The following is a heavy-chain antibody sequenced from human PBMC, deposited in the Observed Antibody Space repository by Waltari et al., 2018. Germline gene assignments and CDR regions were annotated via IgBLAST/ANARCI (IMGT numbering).Heavy chain of an antibody. CDR1: GFTFSSYD. V-gene: IGHV3-23*01. CDR2: ISGSGFNT. Sequence: EVQLLESGGGLVQPGGSLRVSCAASGFTFSSYDMSWVRQAPGEGLEWVSAISGSGFNTYYADSVKGRFSISRDTSKNTLYLQMNSLRAEDTAVYYCAKGRYENVYYFDYWGQGTLGTVSS. D-gene: IGHD1-20*01. CDR3: AKGRYENVYYFDY. J-gene: IGHJ4*02.